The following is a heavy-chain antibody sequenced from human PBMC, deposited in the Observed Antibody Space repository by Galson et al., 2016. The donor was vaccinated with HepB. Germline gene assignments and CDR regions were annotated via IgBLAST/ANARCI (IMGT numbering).Heavy chain of an antibody. V-gene: IGHV3-23*01. CDR2: ISGSGGNT. D-gene: IGHD3-3*01. CDR1: GFTFRSYE. Sequence: SLRLSCAASGFTFRSYEMNWVRQAPGKGLEWVSLISGSGGNTYYADSVKSRFAIYRDNSKDTLVLQMSSLIAEDTAMYYCARARGFYDAFNIWGQGTMVSVSA. CDR3: ARARGFYDAFNI. J-gene: IGHJ3*02.